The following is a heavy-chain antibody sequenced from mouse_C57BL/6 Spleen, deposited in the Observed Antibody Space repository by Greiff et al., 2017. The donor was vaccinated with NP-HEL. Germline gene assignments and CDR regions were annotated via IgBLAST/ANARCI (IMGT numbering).Heavy chain of an antibody. Sequence: QLQQPGAELVMPGASVKLSCKASGYTFTSYWMHWVKQRPGQGLEWIGEIDPSDSYTNYNQKFKGKSTLTVDKSSSTAYMQLSSLTSEDSAVYYCARGGYLDYWGQGTTLTVSS. V-gene: IGHV1-69*01. J-gene: IGHJ2*01. CDR1: GYTFTSYW. CDR2: IDPSDSYT. CDR3: ARGGYLDY.